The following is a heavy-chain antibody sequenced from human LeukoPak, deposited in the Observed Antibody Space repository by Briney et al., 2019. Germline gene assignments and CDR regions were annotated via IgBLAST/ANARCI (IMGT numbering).Heavy chain of an antibody. D-gene: IGHD6-13*01. CDR2: IYTSGST. J-gene: IGHJ3*02. CDR1: GGSISSYY. V-gene: IGHV4-4*07. Sequence: SETLSLTCTVSGGSISSYYWSWIRQPAGKGLEWIGRIYTSGSTNYNPSLKSRVTISVDRSKNQFSLKLSSVTAADTAVYYCARAHVAAADDAFDIWGQGTMVTVSS. CDR3: ARAHVAAADDAFDI.